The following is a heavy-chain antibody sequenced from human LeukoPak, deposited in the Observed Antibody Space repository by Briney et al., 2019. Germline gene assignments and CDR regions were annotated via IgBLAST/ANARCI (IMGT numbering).Heavy chain of an antibody. CDR2: IYYSGST. CDR3: ARAQDYDSSGYYLDFDY. V-gene: IGHV4-39*07. Sequence: SETLSLTCTVSGGSISSSSYYWGWIRQPPGKGLEWIGSIYYSGSTYYNPSLESRVTISVDTSKNQFSLKLSSVTAADTAVYYCARAQDYDSSGYYLDFDYWGQGTLVTVSS. CDR1: GGSISSSSYY. D-gene: IGHD3-22*01. J-gene: IGHJ4*02.